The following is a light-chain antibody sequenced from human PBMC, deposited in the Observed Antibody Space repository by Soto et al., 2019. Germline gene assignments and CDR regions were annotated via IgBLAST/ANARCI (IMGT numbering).Light chain of an antibody. V-gene: IGLV2-14*03. CDR3: SAYTVSRTYV. CDR1: SSDVGAYNF. CDR2: NVY. Sequence: SVLTQPASFSESPGQSITISCTGTSSDVGAYNFVSWHQQHPSKSPKLMIYNVYDRPSGISYRFSGSKSGNTASLTISGLQGEDEADYYCSAYTVSRTYVFGTGTKVTVL. J-gene: IGLJ1*01.